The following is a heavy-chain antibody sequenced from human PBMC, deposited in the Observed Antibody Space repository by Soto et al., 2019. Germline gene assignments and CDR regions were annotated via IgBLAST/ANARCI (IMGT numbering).Heavy chain of an antibody. CDR3: ARDLGEFYYYYGMDV. J-gene: IGHJ6*02. CDR2: INPSGGST. CDR1: GYTFTSYY. D-gene: IGHD3-16*01. V-gene: IGHV1-46*01. Sequence: VKVSCKASGYTFTSYYMHWVRQAPGQGLEWMGIINPSGGSTSYAQKFQGRVTMTRDTSTSTVYMELSSLRSEDTAVYYCARDLGEFYYYYGMDVWGQGTTVTVSS.